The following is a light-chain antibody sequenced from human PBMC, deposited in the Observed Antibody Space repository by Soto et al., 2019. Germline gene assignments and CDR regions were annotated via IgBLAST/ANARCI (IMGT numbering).Light chain of an antibody. V-gene: IGKV3-20*01. CDR1: QSITSSY. CDR3: QLYYSPSST. J-gene: IGKJ2*01. Sequence: EIVLTQSPGTLSLSPGERATLSCRASQSITSSYLAWYQQKPGQAPMLLIYGASRTATDIPDRFSVCGSGTDFTLTISRLEPEDFAVYYCQLYYSPSSTFGPGTKLEIK. CDR2: GAS.